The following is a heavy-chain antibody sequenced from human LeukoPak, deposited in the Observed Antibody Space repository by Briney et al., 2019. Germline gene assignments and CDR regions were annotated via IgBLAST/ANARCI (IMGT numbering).Heavy chain of an antibody. CDR2: ISSSSSYI. CDR1: GFTFSSYT. CDR3: ARDTYDILTGYYKWAFDI. D-gene: IGHD3-9*01. J-gene: IGHJ3*02. Sequence: KPGGSLRLSCAASGFTFSSYTMNWVRQAPGKGLEWVSSISSSSSYICYADSVKGRFTISRDNAKNSLYLQMNSLRAEDTAVYYCARDTYDILTGYYKWAFDIWGQGTMVTVSS. V-gene: IGHV3-21*06.